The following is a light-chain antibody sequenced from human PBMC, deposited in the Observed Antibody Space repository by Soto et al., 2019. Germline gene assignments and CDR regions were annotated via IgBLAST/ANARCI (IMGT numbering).Light chain of an antibody. Sequence: IQMTQSPSSLSASLGDRVTISCRSSQNIDNYLNWYQQKPGKAPKLLIYATSTLQSGVPSRFSGSGSGTEFTLTISSLQAEDFATYFCHESYTSPAVSFGGGTKVDIK. CDR1: QNIDNY. V-gene: IGKV1-39*01. CDR3: HESYTSPAVS. CDR2: ATS. J-gene: IGKJ4*01.